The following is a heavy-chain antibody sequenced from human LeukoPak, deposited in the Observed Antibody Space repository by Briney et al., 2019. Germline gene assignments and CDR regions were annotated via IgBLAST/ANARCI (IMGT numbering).Heavy chain of an antibody. CDR3: TTVITMIVVRVEDAFDI. CDR1: GFTVSSNY. J-gene: IGHJ3*02. D-gene: IGHD3-22*01. Sequence: PGGSLRLSCAASGFTVSSNYMSWVRQAPGKGLEWVGRIKSKTDGGTTDYAAPVKGRFTISRDDSKNTLYLQMNSLKTEDTAVYYCTTVITMIVVRVEDAFDIWGQGTMVTVSS. CDR2: IKSKTDGGTT. V-gene: IGHV3-15*01.